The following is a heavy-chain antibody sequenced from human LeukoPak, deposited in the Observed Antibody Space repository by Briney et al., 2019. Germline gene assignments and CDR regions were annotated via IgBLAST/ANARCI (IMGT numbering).Heavy chain of an antibody. CDR1: GFTFSSYS. CDR3: AKGDYDSSGYYYEDRLDY. CDR2: ISGSGGST. V-gene: IGHV3-23*01. J-gene: IGHJ4*02. D-gene: IGHD3-22*01. Sequence: GGSLRLSCAASGFTFSSYSMNWVRQAPGKGLEWVSGISGSGGSTFYADSVKGRFTISRDNSKNTLYLQMNSLRAEDTAVYYCAKGDYDSSGYYYEDRLDYWGQGTLVTVSS.